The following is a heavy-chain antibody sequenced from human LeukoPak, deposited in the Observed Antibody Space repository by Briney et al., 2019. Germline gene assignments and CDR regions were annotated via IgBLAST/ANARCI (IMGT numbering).Heavy chain of an antibody. V-gene: IGHV3-30-3*01. Sequence: PGGSLRLSCAASGFTFSSYAMHWVRQAPGKGLEWVAVISYDGSNKYYADSVKGRFTISRDNAKNSLFLQMNSLRAEDMAVYYCARRSTDYYYYYMDVWGKGTTVTVSS. D-gene: IGHD5/OR15-5a*01. CDR1: GFTFSSYA. CDR2: ISYDGSNK. J-gene: IGHJ6*03. CDR3: ARRSTDYYYYYMDV.